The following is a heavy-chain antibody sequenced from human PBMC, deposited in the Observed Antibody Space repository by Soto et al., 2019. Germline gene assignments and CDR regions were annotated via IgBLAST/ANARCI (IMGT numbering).Heavy chain of an antibody. CDR3: ARLKQDYAVA. D-gene: IGHD3-16*01. V-gene: IGHV1-8*02. CDR1: GGTFSSYA. J-gene: IGHJ5*02. CDR2: IFPGGVNI. Sequence: GASVKVSCKASGGTFSSYAISWVRQAPGQGLEWMGTIFPGGVNIAYAQKFQGRVTMTRNTSISTAYMELSSLRSEDTAVYYCARLKQDYAVAWGQGTLVTVSS.